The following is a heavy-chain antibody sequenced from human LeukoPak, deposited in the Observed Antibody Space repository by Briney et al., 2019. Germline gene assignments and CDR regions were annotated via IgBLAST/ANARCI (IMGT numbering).Heavy chain of an antibody. CDR3: VVVVPAAILYYYYYMDV. CDR1: GGSISSSSYY. Sequence: PSETLSLTCTVSGGSISSSSYYWGWIRQPPGKGLEWIGSIYYSGSTYYNSSLKSRVTISVDTSKNQFSLKMTSVTAADTAVYYCVVVVPAAILYYYYYMDVWGKGTTVTVSS. D-gene: IGHD2-2*01. J-gene: IGHJ6*03. V-gene: IGHV4-39*01. CDR2: IYYSGST.